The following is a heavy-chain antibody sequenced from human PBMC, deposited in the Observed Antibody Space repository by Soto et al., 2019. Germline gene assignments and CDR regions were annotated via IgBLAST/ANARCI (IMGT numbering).Heavy chain of an antibody. V-gene: IGHV3-30*18. CDR3: AKEGCSGGSCPYYYYYYYMDV. D-gene: IGHD2-15*01. Sequence: GGSLRLSCAASGFTLSSYGMHWVRQAPGKGLEWVAVISYDGSNKYYADSVKGRFTISRDNSKNTLYLQMNSLRAEDTAVYYCAKEGCSGGSCPYYYYYYYMDVWGKGTTVTVSS. CDR1: GFTLSSYG. J-gene: IGHJ6*03. CDR2: ISYDGSNK.